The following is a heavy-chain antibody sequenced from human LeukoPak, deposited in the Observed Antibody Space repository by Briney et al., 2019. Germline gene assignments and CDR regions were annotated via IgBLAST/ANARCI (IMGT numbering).Heavy chain of an antibody. Sequence: SETLSLTCTVSGGSISSSSYYWGWIRQPPGKGLEWIGSIYYSGSTYYNPSLKSRVTISVDTSKNQFSLKLSSVTAADTAVYYCARLNPALYYLDYWGQGTLVTVSS. CDR3: ARLNPALYYLDY. V-gene: IGHV4-39*07. D-gene: IGHD2-15*01. J-gene: IGHJ4*02. CDR1: GGSISSSSYY. CDR2: IYYSGST.